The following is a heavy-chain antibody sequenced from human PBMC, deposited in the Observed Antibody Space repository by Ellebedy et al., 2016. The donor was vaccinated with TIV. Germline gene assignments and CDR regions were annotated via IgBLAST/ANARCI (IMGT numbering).Heavy chain of an antibody. V-gene: IGHV3-30*14. CDR3: DRGLISGYYAGHAFDI. CDR2: ISYAGRTK. D-gene: IGHD3-22*01. CDR1: GFTFSPYS. Sequence: PGGSLRLSCAASGFTFSPYSMKWVRKAPGKGLEWVADISYAGRTKYADSVKGRFTISRDNSNNTLYLQMNSLRAEDTAVYYCDRGLISGYYAGHAFDIWGQGTMVTVSS. J-gene: IGHJ3*02.